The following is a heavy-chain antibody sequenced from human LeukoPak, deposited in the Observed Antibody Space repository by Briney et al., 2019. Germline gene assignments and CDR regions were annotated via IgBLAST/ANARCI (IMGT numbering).Heavy chain of an antibody. CDR3: ARGKNRATVTY. D-gene: IGHD4-17*01. Sequence: SETLSLTCTVSGGSISSYYWSWIRQPPGKGLEWIGYIYYSGSTKYNPSLKSRVTISVDTSKSQFSLKLSSVAAADTAVYYCARGKNRATVTYWRQGTLVTVS. CDR1: GGSISSYY. J-gene: IGHJ4*02. CDR2: IYYSGST. V-gene: IGHV4-59*01.